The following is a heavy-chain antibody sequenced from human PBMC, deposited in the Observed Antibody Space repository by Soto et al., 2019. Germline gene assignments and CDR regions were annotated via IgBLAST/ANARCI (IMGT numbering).Heavy chain of an antibody. J-gene: IGHJ4*02. Sequence: QVYLVQSGGEVKKPGASVKVSCKTSGYTFSSYGISWVRQAPGQGLEWVGWIRVSDGLIKYAERVEGRVTVTIDSSTSTAYMEPRSLRPDDTAVYYCASDANDEPDYWGQATVVTVSS. CDR1: GYTFSSYG. CDR2: IRVSDGLI. D-gene: IGHD1-1*01. V-gene: IGHV1-18*01. CDR3: ASDANDEPDY.